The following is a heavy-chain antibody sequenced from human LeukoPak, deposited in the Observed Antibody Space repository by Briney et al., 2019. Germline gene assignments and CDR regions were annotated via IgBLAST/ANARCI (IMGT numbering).Heavy chain of an antibody. V-gene: IGHV3-33*01. CDR2: ILSDGSKE. CDR1: GFTFSSYG. CDR3: ARDLFPGYSIGYHYGY. Sequence: GGSLRLSCAASGFTFSSYGMHWVRQAPGKGLEWVAVILSDGSKEFYTDSVKGRFTISRDNSKNTLYLQMNSLRAEDTAVYYCARDLFPGYSIGYHYGYWGQGTRVTVSS. J-gene: IGHJ4*02. D-gene: IGHD5-12*01.